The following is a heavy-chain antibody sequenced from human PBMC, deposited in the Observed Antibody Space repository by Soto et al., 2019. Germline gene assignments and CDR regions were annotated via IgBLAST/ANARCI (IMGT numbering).Heavy chain of an antibody. J-gene: IGHJ6*02. Sequence: QVQLVQSGDEVKKPGASVKVSCKASGYIFVNYGIAWVRQAPGQGLEWMGWISPYTGNTHSASKVQGRLTMTTDTSTSTAYMELGSLTSDDTAVYYCVMVDNYVTPTPQDVWGQGTSVTVYS. D-gene: IGHD3-16*01. CDR2: ISPYTGNT. CDR1: GYIFVNYG. V-gene: IGHV1-18*01. CDR3: VMVDNYVTPTPQDV.